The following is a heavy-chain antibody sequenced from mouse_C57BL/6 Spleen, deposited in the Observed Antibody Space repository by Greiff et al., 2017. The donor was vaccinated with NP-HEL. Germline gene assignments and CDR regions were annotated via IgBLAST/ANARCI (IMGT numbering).Heavy chain of an antibody. CDR2: INPYNGGT. J-gene: IGHJ2*01. D-gene: IGHD2-3*01. CDR3: ARDDGYHYFDY. CDR1: GYTFTDYY. Sequence: EVQLQQSGPVLVKPGASVKMSCKASGYTFTDYYMNWVKQSHGKSLEWIGVINPYNGGTSYNQKFKGKATLTVDKSSSTAYMELNSLTSEDSAVYYCARDDGYHYFDYWGQGTTLTVSS. V-gene: IGHV1-19*01.